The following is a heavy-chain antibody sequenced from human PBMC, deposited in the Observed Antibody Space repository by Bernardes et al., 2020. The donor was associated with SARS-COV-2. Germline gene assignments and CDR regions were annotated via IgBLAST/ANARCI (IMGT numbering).Heavy chain of an antibody. V-gene: IGHV4-39*02. CDR2: IHYSGST. J-gene: IGHJ4*02. CDR1: IGSITTYEWSY. D-gene: IGHD3-22*01. CDR3: ARDVVEITLRYFDY. Sequence: SEPLSLTCSVSIGSITTYEWSYCSWIRQPPGKGLAWIGSIHYSGSTYYNSSLKGRVTISVDTSKNQFSLRLASVTAADTAVYYCARDVVEITLRYFDYWGQGTLVTVSS.